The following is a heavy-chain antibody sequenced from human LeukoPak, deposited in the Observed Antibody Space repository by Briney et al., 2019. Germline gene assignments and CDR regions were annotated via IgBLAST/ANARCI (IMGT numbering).Heavy chain of an antibody. CDR2: IYYSGST. Sequence: SETLSLTCTVSGGSISSKSHYWGWIRQPPGKGLEWIGSIYYSGSTYYNPSLKSRVTISVDTSKNQFSLKLSSVTAADTAVYYCARHSGATRPNFDYWGQGTLVTVSS. D-gene: IGHD6-6*01. J-gene: IGHJ4*02. V-gene: IGHV4-39*01. CDR3: ARHSGATRPNFDY. CDR1: GGSISSKSHY.